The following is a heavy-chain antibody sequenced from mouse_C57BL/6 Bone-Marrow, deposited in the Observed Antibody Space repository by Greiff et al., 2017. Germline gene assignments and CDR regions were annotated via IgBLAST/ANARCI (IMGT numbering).Heavy chain of an antibody. V-gene: IGHV1-55*01. D-gene: IGHD2-3*01. CDR2: INPGSGST. CDR3: AGYDYGYFDV. CDR1: GFTFTSYW. J-gene: IGHJ1*03. Sequence: VQLQQPGAELVKPGASVKMSCTASGFTFTSYWITWVKQRPGQGLEWIGDINPGSGSTNYTEKFKSKVTLTVDTSYSTAYMQLNSLTSEDSAVYYCAGYDYGYFDVWGTGTTVTVSS.